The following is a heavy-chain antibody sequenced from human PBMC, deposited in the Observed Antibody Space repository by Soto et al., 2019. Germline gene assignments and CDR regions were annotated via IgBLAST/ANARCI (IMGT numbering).Heavy chain of an antibody. CDR3: IKDRDWSFEY. J-gene: IGHJ4*02. D-gene: IGHD3-9*01. CDR2: INGGGDSP. V-gene: IGHV3-43*01. CDR1: GFTFDRTT. Sequence: LRLSCTTSGFTFDRTTMHWARQAPGKGLEWVSFINGGGDSPYYADSVKGRFTMSRDNRKNSLYLQMNSLRSEDTAVYYCIKDRDWSFEYWGQGTTVTV.